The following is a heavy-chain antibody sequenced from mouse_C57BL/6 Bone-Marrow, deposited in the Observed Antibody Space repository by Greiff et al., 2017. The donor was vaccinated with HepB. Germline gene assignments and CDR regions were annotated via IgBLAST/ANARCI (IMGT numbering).Heavy chain of an antibody. D-gene: IGHD1-1*01. CDR1: GYTFTDHI. V-gene: IGHV1-11*01. CDR3: ASGSSSNEYFGV. Sequence: VQLQQSGAELASPGASVTLSCKASGYTFTDHIMNWVKKRPGQGLEWIGRIYPVSGETNYTQKFMGKATFPVDRSSSTVYMVLNSLTSEDPAVYYCASGSSSNEYFGVWGTGTTVTVSS. CDR2: IYPVSGET. J-gene: IGHJ1*03.